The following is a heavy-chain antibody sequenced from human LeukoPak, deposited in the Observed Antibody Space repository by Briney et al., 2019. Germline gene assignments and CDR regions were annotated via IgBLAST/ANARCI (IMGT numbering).Heavy chain of an antibody. CDR3: ARARGVIDY. J-gene: IGHJ4*02. D-gene: IGHD3-16*01. CDR2: IYYSGST. V-gene: IGHV4-59*01. Sequence: PSETLSLTCSVSGDSNSDYYWSWIRQPPGKGLEWIGYIYYSGSTNYNPSLKSRVTISVDTSKNQFSLKLSSVTAADTAVYYCARARGVIDYWGQGTLVTVSS. CDR1: GDSNSDYY.